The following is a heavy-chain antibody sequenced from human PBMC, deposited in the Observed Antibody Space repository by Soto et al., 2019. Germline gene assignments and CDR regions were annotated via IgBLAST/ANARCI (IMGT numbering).Heavy chain of an antibody. CDR1: GDSVSSLSAA. J-gene: IGHJ4*02. V-gene: IGHV6-1*01. CDR3: ARDDHCSGGSCYNLDDY. Sequence: QTLSLTCSISGDSVSSLSAAWNWIRQSPSRSLEWLGRTYYRSKWYNDYAVSVKSRIIINPDTSKNQVSLQLNSVTPEDTAVYYCARDDHCSGGSCYNLDDYWGQGTLVTVSS. D-gene: IGHD2-15*01. CDR2: TYYRSKWYN.